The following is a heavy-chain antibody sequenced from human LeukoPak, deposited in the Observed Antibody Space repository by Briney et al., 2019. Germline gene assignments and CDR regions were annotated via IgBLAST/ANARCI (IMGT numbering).Heavy chain of an antibody. Sequence: GGSLRLSCAASGFTFSSTYMSWVRQAPGKGLEWVSIIYSGGSTYYADSVKGRFTISRDNSKNTLYLQMNSLRAEDTAVYYCARVFDGGNSIAVSTRYFDLWGRGALVTVSS. CDR2: IYSGGST. CDR3: ARVFDGGNSIAVSTRYFDL. CDR1: GFTFSSTY. D-gene: IGHD4-23*01. J-gene: IGHJ2*01. V-gene: IGHV3-53*01.